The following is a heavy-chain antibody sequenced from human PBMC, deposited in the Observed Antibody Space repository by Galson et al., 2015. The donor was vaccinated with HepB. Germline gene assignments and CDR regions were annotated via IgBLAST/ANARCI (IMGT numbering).Heavy chain of an antibody. CDR3: ARNRLTGNYYFDY. V-gene: IGHV2-70*11. J-gene: IGHJ4*02. CDR1: GFSLSTRGMC. D-gene: IGHD1-7*01. Sequence: PALVKPTQTLTLTCTFSGFSLSTRGMCVSWLRQPPGKALEWLARIDWDDDEYYSTSLKTRLTISKDTSKNQVVLTMTNMDPVDTATYYCARNRLTGNYYFDYWGQGTLVTVSS. CDR2: IDWDDDE.